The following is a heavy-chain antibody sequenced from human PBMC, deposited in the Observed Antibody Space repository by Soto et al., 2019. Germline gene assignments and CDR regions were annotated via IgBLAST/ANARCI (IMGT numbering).Heavy chain of an antibody. Sequence: EVQLLESGGGLVQPGGSLRLSCAASGFTFSSYAMSWVRQAPGKGLEWVSAISGSGGSTYYADSVKGWFTISRDNSKNTLYLQMNSLRAEDTAVYYCAKDNGSGFGELLSNWYFDLWGRGTLVTVSS. CDR1: GFTFSSYA. CDR3: AKDNGSGFGELLSNWYFDL. CDR2: ISGSGGST. J-gene: IGHJ2*01. V-gene: IGHV3-23*01. D-gene: IGHD3-10*01.